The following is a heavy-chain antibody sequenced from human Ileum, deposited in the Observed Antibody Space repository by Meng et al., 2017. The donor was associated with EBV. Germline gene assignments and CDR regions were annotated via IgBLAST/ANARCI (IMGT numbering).Heavy chain of an antibody. CDR3: ARNSESGSYIDY. D-gene: IGHD1-26*01. J-gene: IGHJ4*02. CDR1: GYSISTTNW. V-gene: IGHV4-28*01. Sequence: QVQLQESGPVLVKPSDTLSLTCAVSGYSISTTNWWGWIRQPPGKGLEWIGHIYYSGTTYNNPSLKSRVTMSIDPSKNQFSLKLSSVTAVDTAVYYCARNSESGSYIDYWGLGTLVTVSS. CDR2: IYYSGTT.